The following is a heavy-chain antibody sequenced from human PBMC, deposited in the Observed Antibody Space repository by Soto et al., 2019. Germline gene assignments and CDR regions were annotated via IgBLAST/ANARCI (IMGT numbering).Heavy chain of an antibody. CDR3: ARDIHKGDRSSAPYY. V-gene: IGHV3-33*01. D-gene: IGHD3-22*01. Sequence: QVQLVESGGGVVQPGRSLRLSCAASGFIFSDYGMHWVRQAPGKGLEWVAVIWLDGSKKYYGDSVKGRFTISRENSKNTLYLQMNSLRAEDTAVYYCARDIHKGDRSSAPYYWGQGTLVTVSS. J-gene: IGHJ4*02. CDR1: GFIFSDYG. CDR2: IWLDGSKK.